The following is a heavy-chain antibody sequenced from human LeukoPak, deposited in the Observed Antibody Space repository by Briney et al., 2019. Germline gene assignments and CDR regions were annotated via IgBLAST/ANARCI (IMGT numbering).Heavy chain of an antibody. CDR1: DGSITDNY. V-gene: IGHV4-59*08. CDR2: IYYSGDT. CDR3: ARPNGSGTYYAAFDI. Sequence: SETLSLTCTVSDGSITDNYWSWIRQPPGKALEYLGYIYYSGDTNVYPSLKSRLTISIDTSKNQFSLKLTSVTAADTAVYYCARPNGSGTYYAAFDIWGQGTMVTVSS. J-gene: IGHJ3*02. D-gene: IGHD3-10*01.